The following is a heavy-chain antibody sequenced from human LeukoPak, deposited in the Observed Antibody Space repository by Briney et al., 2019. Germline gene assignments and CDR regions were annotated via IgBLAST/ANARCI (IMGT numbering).Heavy chain of an antibody. V-gene: IGHV3-53*01. D-gene: IGHD6-13*01. CDR2: TYSGGST. CDR3: ARISSWYRPFDY. Sequence: GGSLRLSCAASGFTVSSNYMSWVRQAPGKGLEWVSVTYSGGSTYYADSVKGRFTISRDNSKNTLYLQMNSLRAGDTAVYYCARISSWYRPFDYWGQGTLVTVSS. CDR1: GFTVSSNY. J-gene: IGHJ4*02.